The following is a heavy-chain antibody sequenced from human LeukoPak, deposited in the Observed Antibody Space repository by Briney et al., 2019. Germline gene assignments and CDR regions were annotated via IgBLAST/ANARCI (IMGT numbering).Heavy chain of an antibody. J-gene: IGHJ4*02. CDR2: ISSSGSTI. CDR3: ARDRVYSYGPDY. CDR1: GFTFSDYC. Sequence: NPGGSLRLSCAASGFTFSDYCMSWIRQAPGKGLEWVSYISSSGSTIYYADSVKGRFTISRDNAKNSLYLQMNSLRAEDTAVYYCARDRVYSYGPDYRGQGTLVTVSS. V-gene: IGHV3-11*01. D-gene: IGHD5-18*01.